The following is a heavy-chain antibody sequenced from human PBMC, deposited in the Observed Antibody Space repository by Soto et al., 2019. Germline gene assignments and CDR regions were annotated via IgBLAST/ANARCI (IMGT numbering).Heavy chain of an antibody. CDR2: ISYDGSNK. Sequence: QVQLVESGGGVVQPGRSLRLSCAASGFTFSSYGMHWVRQAPGKGLEWVAVISYDGSNKYYADSVKGRFTISRDNSKNTLYLQMTSLRAEDTAVYYCAKDLGGAFDIWGQGTMVTVSS. V-gene: IGHV3-30*18. J-gene: IGHJ3*02. CDR1: GFTFSSYG. CDR3: AKDLGGAFDI. D-gene: IGHD3-16*01.